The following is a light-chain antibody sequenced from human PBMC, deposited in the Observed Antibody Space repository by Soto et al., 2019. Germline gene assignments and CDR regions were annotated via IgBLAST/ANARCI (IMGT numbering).Light chain of an antibody. CDR3: QQPNNGGIT. V-gene: IGKV3-11*01. CDR2: DAS. J-gene: IGKJ3*01. CDR1: QSVSSY. Sequence: EIVLTQSPATLSLSPGERATLSCRASQSVSSYLAWYQQKPGQAPRLLIYDASNRATGIPARFSGSGSGTDFTLTISSLEPEDFAVYYCQQPNNGGITFGPGTKVDIK.